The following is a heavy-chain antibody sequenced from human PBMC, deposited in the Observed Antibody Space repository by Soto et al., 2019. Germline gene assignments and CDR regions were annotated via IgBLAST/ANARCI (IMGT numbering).Heavy chain of an antibody. CDR2: IYYSGGT. V-gene: IGHV4-59*01. D-gene: IGHD1-7*01. CDR3: ARYGGNWNSFGYFEY. Sequence: SETLSLTCTVSGGSISIYYWSWIRQPPGKGLEWLGYIYYSGGTNYNPSLKSRVTISGDTSKHQFSLKLSSVTAVDTAVYYCARYGGNWNSFGYFEYWGQGTLATVSS. J-gene: IGHJ4*02. CDR1: GGSISIYY.